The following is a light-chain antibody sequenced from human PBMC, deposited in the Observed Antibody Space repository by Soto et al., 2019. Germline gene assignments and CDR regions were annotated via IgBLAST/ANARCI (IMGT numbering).Light chain of an antibody. CDR1: SSDVGAYNF. J-gene: IGLJ2*01. V-gene: IGLV2-14*03. CDR2: DVS. Sequence: QSALTQPASVSGSPGQSITISCTGTSSDVGAYNFVSWFQQHPGKVPKLMIYDVSNRPSGVSNRFSGSKSGNTASLTISGLKTEDEADYYCSSHTTSNTVVFGGGTKLTVL. CDR3: SSHTTSNTVV.